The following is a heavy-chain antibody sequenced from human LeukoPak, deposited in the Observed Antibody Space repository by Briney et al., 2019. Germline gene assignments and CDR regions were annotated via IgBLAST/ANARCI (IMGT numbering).Heavy chain of an antibody. D-gene: IGHD2-8*01. CDR1: GFPFSDFS. CDR3: AKQSYARSLGE. Sequence: PGGSLRLSCATSGFPFSDFSMSWVRQAPGKGLEWISTTNSGGTSTYYAESVKGRFTISRDNSKNTLYRQMSSLRVEDTAVYYCAKQSYARSLGEGGPGTLVSVSS. CDR2: TNSGGTST. J-gene: IGHJ4*02. V-gene: IGHV3-23*01.